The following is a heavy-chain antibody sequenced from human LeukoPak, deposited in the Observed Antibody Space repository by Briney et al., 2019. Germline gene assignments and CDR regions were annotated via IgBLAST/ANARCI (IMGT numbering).Heavy chain of an antibody. CDR3: ASGKYGLRGWFDP. CDR2: ITPIFGTA. V-gene: IGHV1-69*05. CDR1: GGTFNRYA. J-gene: IGHJ5*02. D-gene: IGHD4-17*01. Sequence: SVKVSCKASGGTFNRYAVTWVRQAPGQGLEWMGGITPIFGTANYAQKFQGRVTITTDESTDTAYMELTSLTSEDTAVYYCASGKYGLRGWFDPWGQGTLVTVSP.